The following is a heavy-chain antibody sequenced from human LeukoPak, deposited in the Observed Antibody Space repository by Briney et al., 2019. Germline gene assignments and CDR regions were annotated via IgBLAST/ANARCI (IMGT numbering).Heavy chain of an antibody. CDR3: ARWYHDSSGYWATYYFDD. CDR2: ISAYNGNT. V-gene: IGHV1-18*04. D-gene: IGHD3-22*01. Sequence: GASVKVSCKASGYTFTGYYMHWVRQAPGQGLEWMGWISAYNGNTNYAQKLQGRVTMTTDTSTSTAYMELRSLRSDDTAVYYCARWYHDSSGYWATYYFDDWGQGTLVTVSS. J-gene: IGHJ4*02. CDR1: GYTFTGYY.